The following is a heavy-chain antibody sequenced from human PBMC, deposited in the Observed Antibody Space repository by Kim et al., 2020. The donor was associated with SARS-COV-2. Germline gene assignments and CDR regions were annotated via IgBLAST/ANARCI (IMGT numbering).Heavy chain of an antibody. V-gene: IGHV4-61*07. D-gene: IGHD3-16*01. CDR3: ARRGGGFDV. Sequence: GSTNYNPSLKRRVTIAVDTAKNQFSLKLSSVTAADTAVYYCARRGGGFDVWGQGTTVTVSS. CDR2: GST. J-gene: IGHJ6*02.